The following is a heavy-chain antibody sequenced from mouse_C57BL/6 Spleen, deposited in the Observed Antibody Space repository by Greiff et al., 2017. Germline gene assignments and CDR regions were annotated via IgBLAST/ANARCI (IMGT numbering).Heavy chain of an antibody. CDR2: IYPGDGDT. V-gene: IGHV1-80*01. J-gene: IGHJ1*03. Sequence: QVQLQQSGAELVKPGASVKISCKASGYAFSSYWMNWVKQRPGKGLEWIGQIYPGDGDTNYNGKFKGKATLTADKSSSTAYMKLSSLTSEDSAVYFCARRGSSYGYFDVWGTGTTVTVSS. CDR3: ARRGSSYGYFDV. D-gene: IGHD1-1*01. CDR1: GYAFSSYW.